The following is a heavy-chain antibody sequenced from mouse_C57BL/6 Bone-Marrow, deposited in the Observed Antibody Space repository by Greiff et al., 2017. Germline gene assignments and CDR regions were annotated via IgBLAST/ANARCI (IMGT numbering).Heavy chain of an antibody. V-gene: IGHV1-72*01. Sequence: QVQLQQPGAELVKPGASVTLSCKASGYTFTSYWMHWVKQRPGRGLEWIGRIDPNSGGTKYNEKFKSKATLTVDKPSSTAYMQLSSLTSEDSAVYYCARLGYDWFAYWGQGTLVTVSA. D-gene: IGHD2-2*01. CDR1: GYTFTSYW. J-gene: IGHJ3*01. CDR2: IDPNSGGT. CDR3: ARLGYDWFAY.